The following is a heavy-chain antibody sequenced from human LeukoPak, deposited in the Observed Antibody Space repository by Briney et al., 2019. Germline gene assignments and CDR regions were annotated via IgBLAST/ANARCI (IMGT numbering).Heavy chain of an antibody. V-gene: IGHV4-59*11. D-gene: IGHD3-16*01. CDR3: ARFGVAYDMDV. J-gene: IGHJ6*02. CDR2: IHYSGRP. CDR1: GGSISGHY. Sequence: SETLSLTCTVSGGSISGHYWTWIRQPPGKGLEGIGQIHYSGRPDYNPPLKSRVTISVDTSKNQLSLKVTSVPGADTAVYYCARFGVAYDMDVWGQGTTVTVSS.